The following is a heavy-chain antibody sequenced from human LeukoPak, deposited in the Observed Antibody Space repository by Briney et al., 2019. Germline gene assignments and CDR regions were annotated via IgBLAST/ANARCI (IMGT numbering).Heavy chain of an antibody. Sequence: SETLSLTCTVSGGSISSYYWSWIRRPAGKGLEWIGRIYTSGSTNYNPSLKSRVTMSVDTSKNQFSLKLSSVTAADTAVYYCARGGYSYEFYYYMDVWGKGTTVTVSS. V-gene: IGHV4-4*07. D-gene: IGHD5-18*01. CDR1: GGSISSYY. CDR2: IYTSGST. J-gene: IGHJ6*03. CDR3: ARGGYSYEFYYYMDV.